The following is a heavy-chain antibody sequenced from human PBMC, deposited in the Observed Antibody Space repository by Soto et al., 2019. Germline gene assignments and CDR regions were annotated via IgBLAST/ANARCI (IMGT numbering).Heavy chain of an antibody. D-gene: IGHD5-18*01. CDR1: GGSINRGDYY. Sequence: PSETLSPTCTFSGGSINRGDYYWSWIRQPPGKGLEWIGYIYYSGSTYYNPSLKSRVTISVDTSKNQFSLKLSSVTAADTAVYYCARDRGYSYGSYFDYWGQGTLVTVSS. J-gene: IGHJ4*02. CDR2: IYYSGST. CDR3: ARDRGYSYGSYFDY. V-gene: IGHV4-30-4*01.